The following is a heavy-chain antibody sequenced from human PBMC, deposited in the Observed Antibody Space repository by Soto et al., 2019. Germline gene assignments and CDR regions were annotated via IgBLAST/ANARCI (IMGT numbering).Heavy chain of an antibody. CDR2: IIPILGIA. V-gene: IGHV1-69*02. J-gene: IGHJ4*02. Sequence: QVQLVQSGAEVKKPGSSVKVSCKASGGTFSSYTISWVRQAPGQGLEWMGRIIPILGIANYAQKFQGRVTITADKSTSTAYMELSSLRSEDTGVYYCASGVDTATDVDYWGQGTLVTVSS. CDR3: ASGVDTATDVDY. CDR1: GGTFSSYT. D-gene: IGHD5-18*01.